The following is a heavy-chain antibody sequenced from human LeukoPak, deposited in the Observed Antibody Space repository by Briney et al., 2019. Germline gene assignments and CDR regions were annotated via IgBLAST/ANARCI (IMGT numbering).Heavy chain of an antibody. Sequence: GGPLRFSCAASGFTFSNYWMHGVGQAPGKGLVWVSRINSDGSSTRDADSVKGRFTISRDNAKNTLYLQMNSLRAEDTAVYYCARASSYSSGYDYWGQGTLVTVSS. CDR1: GFTFSNYW. J-gene: IGHJ4*02. CDR3: ARASSYSSGYDY. CDR2: INSDGSST. V-gene: IGHV3-74*01. D-gene: IGHD6-19*01.